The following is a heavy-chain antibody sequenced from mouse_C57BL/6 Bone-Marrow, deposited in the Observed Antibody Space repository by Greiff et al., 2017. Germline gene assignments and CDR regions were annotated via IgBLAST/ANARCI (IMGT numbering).Heavy chain of an antibody. J-gene: IGHJ3*01. CDR1: GFTFSDAW. D-gene: IGHD2-1*01. V-gene: IGHV6-6*01. CDR2: ISNKANNHSS. CDR3: TGGNYVRAWFAY. Sequence: EVQLVESGGGLVQPGGSMKLSCAASGFTFSDAWMDWVRQSPEKGLEWVGEISNKANNHSSYYAESVKGRLTISSDDSKSSVYLQVNSLRAEDTGIYYCTGGNYVRAWFAYWGQGTLVTVSA.